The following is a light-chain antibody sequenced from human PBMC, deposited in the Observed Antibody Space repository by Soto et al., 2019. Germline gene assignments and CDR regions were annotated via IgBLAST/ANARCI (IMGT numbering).Light chain of an antibody. CDR2: AAS. V-gene: IGKV3-20*01. Sequence: EIVLTQFPGTLSLSPGERATLSCRASQTVSSSYLAWYQQRPGQAPRLLIFAASTRATGVSDRFSGSGSGTDFALTISRLEPEDFAVYYCHQYGTSPDTFGQGTKLEI. J-gene: IGKJ2*01. CDR1: QTVSSSY. CDR3: HQYGTSPDT.